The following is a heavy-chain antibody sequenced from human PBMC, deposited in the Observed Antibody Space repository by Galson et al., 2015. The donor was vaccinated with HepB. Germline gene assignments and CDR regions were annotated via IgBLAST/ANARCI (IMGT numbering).Heavy chain of an antibody. CDR3: TRVQKYSSSINPDAFDI. Sequence: SLRLSCAASGFTFSGSAMHWVRQASGKGLEWVGRIRSKANSYATAYAASVKGRFTISRDDSKNTAYLQMNSLKTEDTAVYYCTRVQKYSSSINPDAFDIWGQGTMVTVSS. V-gene: IGHV3-73*01. CDR1: GFTFSGSA. J-gene: IGHJ3*02. D-gene: IGHD6-6*01. CDR2: IRSKANSYAT.